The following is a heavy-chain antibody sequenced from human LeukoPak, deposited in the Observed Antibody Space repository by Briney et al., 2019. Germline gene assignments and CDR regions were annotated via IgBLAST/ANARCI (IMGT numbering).Heavy chain of an antibody. V-gene: IGHV4-4*02. CDR1: GGSISSSNW. J-gene: IGHJ4*02. D-gene: IGHD5-12*01. CDR2: IYHSGST. CDR3: ARVEARGYSGYELRGLYYFDY. Sequence: PSETLSLTCTVSGGSISSSNWWSWVRQPPGKGLEWIGEIYHSGSTNYNPSLKSRVTISVDKSKNQFSLKLSSVTAADTAVYYCARVEARGYSGYELRGLYYFDYWGQGTLVTVSS.